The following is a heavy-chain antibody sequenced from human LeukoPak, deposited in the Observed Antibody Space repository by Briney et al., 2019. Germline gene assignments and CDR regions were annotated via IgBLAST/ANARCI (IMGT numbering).Heavy chain of an antibody. D-gene: IGHD3-22*01. CDR1: GFTFSDYY. Sequence: GGSLRLSCAASGFTFSDYYMSWIRQAPGKGLEWVSYISSSGSTIYYADSVKGRFTISRDNAKNTLYLQMNSLRAEDTAVYYCARGPYDSSGYYYSPPTDYWGQGTLVTVSS. J-gene: IGHJ4*02. V-gene: IGHV3-11*04. CDR2: ISSSGSTI. CDR3: ARGPYDSSGYYYSPPTDY.